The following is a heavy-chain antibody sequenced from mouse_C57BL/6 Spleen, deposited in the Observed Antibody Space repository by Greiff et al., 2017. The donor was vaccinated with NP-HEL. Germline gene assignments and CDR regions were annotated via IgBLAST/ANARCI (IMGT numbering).Heavy chain of an antibody. Sequence: QVQLKQSGAELVKPGASVKLSCKASGYTFTSYWMHWVKQRPGQGLEWIGMIHPNSGSTNYNEKFKSKATLTVDKSSSTAYMQLSSLTSEDSAVYYCARHYYGSRWYFDVWGTGTTVTVSS. J-gene: IGHJ1*03. CDR3: ARHYYGSRWYFDV. CDR2: IHPNSGST. CDR1: GYTFTSYW. D-gene: IGHD1-1*01. V-gene: IGHV1-64*01.